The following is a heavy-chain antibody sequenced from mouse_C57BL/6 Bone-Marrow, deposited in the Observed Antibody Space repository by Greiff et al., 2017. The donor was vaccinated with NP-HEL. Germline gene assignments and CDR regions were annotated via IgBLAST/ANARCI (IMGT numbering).Heavy chain of an antibody. J-gene: IGHJ3*01. V-gene: IGHV5-6*01. D-gene: IGHD3-2*02. CDR2: ISSGGSYT. CDR1: GFTFSSYG. Sequence: EVQGVESGGDLVKPGGSLKLSCAASGFTFSSYGMSWVRQTPDKRLEWVATISSGGSYTYYPDSVKGRFTISRDNAKNTLYLQMSSLKSEDTAMYYCARPLTAQASWFAYWGQGTLVTVSA. CDR3: ARPLTAQASWFAY.